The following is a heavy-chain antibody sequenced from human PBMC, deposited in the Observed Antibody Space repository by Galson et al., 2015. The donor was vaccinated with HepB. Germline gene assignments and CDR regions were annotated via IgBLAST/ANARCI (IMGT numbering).Heavy chain of an antibody. CDR2: ISGSGNRT. CDR3: AKASYYFDSGTYFKPFYYMDV. J-gene: IGHJ6*03. Sequence: SLRLSCAASGFTFTSYALSWVRQAPGKGLEWVSVISGSGNRTYSADSVKGRFTMSRDNSRNTVYLQLNSLRAEDTAVFYCAKASYYFDSGTYFKPFYYMDVWGKGTTVTVSS. CDR1: GFTFTSYA. V-gene: IGHV3-23*01. D-gene: IGHD3-10*01.